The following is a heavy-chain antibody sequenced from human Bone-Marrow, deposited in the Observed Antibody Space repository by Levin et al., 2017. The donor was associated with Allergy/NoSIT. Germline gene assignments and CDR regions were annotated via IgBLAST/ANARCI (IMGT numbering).Heavy chain of an antibody. Sequence: PGESLKISCAASGFTFSKNWVHWVRQGPGKGLVWISRIDSDGRGTTYADSVKGRFTISRDNAKNTAYLQMNSLRAEDTAVYYCARDKFYAMDVWGRGTTVTVSS. V-gene: IGHV3-74*01. J-gene: IGHJ6*02. CDR3: ARDKFYAMDV. CDR1: GFTFSKNW. CDR2: IDSDGRGT.